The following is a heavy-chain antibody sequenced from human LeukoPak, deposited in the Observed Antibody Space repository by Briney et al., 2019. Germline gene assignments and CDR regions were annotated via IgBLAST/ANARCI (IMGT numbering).Heavy chain of an antibody. CDR1: GFTVSSNY. V-gene: IGHV3-66*01. J-gene: IGHJ4*02. CDR2: IYSGGST. CDR3: ARSDYYDSSGYPLPFDY. Sequence: PGGSLRLSCAASGFTVSSNYMSWVRQAPGKGLEWVSVIYSGGSTYYADSVKGRFTISRDNSKNTLYLQMNSLRAEDTAVYYCARSDYYDSSGYPLPFDYWGQGTLVTVSS. D-gene: IGHD3-22*01.